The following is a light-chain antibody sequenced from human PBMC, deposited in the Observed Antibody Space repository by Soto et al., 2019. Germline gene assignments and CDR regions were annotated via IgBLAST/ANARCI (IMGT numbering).Light chain of an antibody. CDR1: QRVSSRC. CDR3: QQYYHSPRT. CDR2: GSS. V-gene: IGKV3-20*01. J-gene: IGKJ1*01. Sequence: EIVLTQSPGTLSLSPGERATISCRASQRVSSRCFAWFQQRPGQVPRLLIFGSSSRAPGIPDRFSGSGSGTDFTLTISRLEPEDFGVYYCQQYYHSPRTFGQGTKVEIK.